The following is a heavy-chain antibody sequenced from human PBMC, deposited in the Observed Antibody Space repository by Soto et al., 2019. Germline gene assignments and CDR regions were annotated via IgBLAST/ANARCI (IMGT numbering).Heavy chain of an antibody. CDR1: GGYVSSVSYY. CDR3: ARADDYKSSWFDP. CDR2: INYSGST. D-gene: IGHD4-4*01. J-gene: IGHJ5*02. Sequence: SETLSLTCIVSGGYVSSVSYYWSWIRQPPGKGLEWIGYINYSGSTNYNPSLKSRVTMSLDTSKNQFSLKLISVTAADTAVYYCARADDYKSSWFDPWGQGTLVTVSS. V-gene: IGHV4-61*01.